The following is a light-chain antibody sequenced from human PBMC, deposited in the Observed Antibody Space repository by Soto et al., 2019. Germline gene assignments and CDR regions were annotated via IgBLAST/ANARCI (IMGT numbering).Light chain of an antibody. Sequence: QSALTQPASVSGSPGQSITISCTGTSSDVGGYNYVSWYQHHPGKAPKLMIYEVSNRPSGVSNRFSGSKSGNTASLTISGLQAEDEADYHCSSYTSSSPLVFGTGTKVTVL. CDR1: SSDVGGYNY. CDR3: SSYTSSSPLV. V-gene: IGLV2-14*01. CDR2: EVS. J-gene: IGLJ1*01.